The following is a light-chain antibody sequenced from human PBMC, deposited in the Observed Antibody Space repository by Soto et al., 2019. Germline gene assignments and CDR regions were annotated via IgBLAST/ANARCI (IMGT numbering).Light chain of an antibody. V-gene: IGKV1-5*03. Sequence: DIQMTQSPSTLSASVGDRVTITCRASQSINSWLAWYRQKPGKAPNLLIYKASSLESGVPSRFSGSGSGTEFTLTISSLQPDDFATYYYQQYNSYPVTFGQGTKLEIK. CDR3: QQYNSYPVT. CDR1: QSINSW. J-gene: IGKJ2*01. CDR2: KAS.